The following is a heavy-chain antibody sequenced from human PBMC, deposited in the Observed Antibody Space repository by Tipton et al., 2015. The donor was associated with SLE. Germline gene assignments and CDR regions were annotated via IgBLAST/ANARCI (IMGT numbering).Heavy chain of an antibody. CDR2: IYYSGST. CDR1: IGSISSYY. CDR3: AKAPDY. Sequence: TLSLTCTVSIGSISSYYWSWIRQPPGKGLEWIGYIYYSGSTTYNPSLKSRVTISLDPSKRQFYLTLTSVTAADTAIYYCAKAPDYWGQGTLVTVSS. J-gene: IGHJ4*02. V-gene: IGHV4-59*12.